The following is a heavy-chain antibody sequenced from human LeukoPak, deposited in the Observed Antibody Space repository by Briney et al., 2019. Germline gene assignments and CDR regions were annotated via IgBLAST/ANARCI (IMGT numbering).Heavy chain of an antibody. Sequence: PSETLSLTCTVSGGSIATYYWSWVRQFPGKGLEWIGYIYYNGRTDYNPSLESRATISVDTSKNQFSLRLSSVTAADTAVYYCARGRDQLPHDAFDIWGQGTMVTVSS. CDR2: IYYNGRT. CDR3: ARGRDQLPHDAFDI. D-gene: IGHD2-2*01. J-gene: IGHJ3*02. V-gene: IGHV4-59*01. CDR1: GGSIATYY.